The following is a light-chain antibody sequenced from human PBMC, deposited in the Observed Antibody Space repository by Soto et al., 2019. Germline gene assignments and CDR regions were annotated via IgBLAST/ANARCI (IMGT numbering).Light chain of an antibody. V-gene: IGLV1-44*01. Sequence: QSVLTQPPSASGTPGQRVTISCSGSSSNIGSKTVNWYQQLPGTAPKLLIDSNNQRRSGFPDRFSGSKSGTTASLAISGLQXXXXXAYYCAAWDDSLNGVVFGGGTKLT. CDR2: SNN. CDR3: AAWDDSLNGVV. J-gene: IGLJ2*01. CDR1: SSNIGSKT.